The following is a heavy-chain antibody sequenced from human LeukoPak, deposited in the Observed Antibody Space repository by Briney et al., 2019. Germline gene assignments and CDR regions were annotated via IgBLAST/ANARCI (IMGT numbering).Heavy chain of an antibody. CDR2: ISGSGGST. J-gene: IGHJ5*02. CDR1: GFTFSSHL. Sequence: PGGSLRLSCAASGFTFSSHLMTWVRQAPGKGLEWVSAISGSGGSTYYADSVKGRFTISRDNSKNTLYLQMNSLRAEDTAVYYCAKEFNVGSWFDPWGQGTLVTVSS. D-gene: IGHD1-26*01. CDR3: AKEFNVGSWFDP. V-gene: IGHV3-23*01.